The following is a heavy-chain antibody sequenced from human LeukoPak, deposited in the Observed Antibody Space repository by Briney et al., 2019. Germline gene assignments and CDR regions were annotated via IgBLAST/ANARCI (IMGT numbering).Heavy chain of an antibody. CDR3: ARASRSRTADFDY. V-gene: IGHV3-13*01. Sequence: GGSLRLSCAASGFTLSRYDMHWVRQVTGKGLEWVSGIGIAGDTYHVDSVKGRFTISREIAENSLYLQMNSLRAGDTAVYYCARASRSRTADFDYWGQGILVTVSS. CDR1: GFTLSRYD. D-gene: IGHD1-1*01. J-gene: IGHJ4*02. CDR2: IGIAGDT.